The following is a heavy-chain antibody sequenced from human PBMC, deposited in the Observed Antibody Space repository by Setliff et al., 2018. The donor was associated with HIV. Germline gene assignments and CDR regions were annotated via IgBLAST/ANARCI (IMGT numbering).Heavy chain of an antibody. CDR3: ARGQLRYLANDYYFDY. CDR1: DQLISSGNY. CDR2: VYDSGNT. J-gene: IGHJ4*02. V-gene: IGHV4-38-2*01. D-gene: IGHD3-9*01. Sequence: SETLSLTCAIPDQLISSGNYWGWIRQPPGRGLEWIGSVYDSGNTYYKPALESRAAISLDTSMNQFSLKLSSVTAADTAVYYCARGQLRYLANDYYFDYWGQGTLVTVTS.